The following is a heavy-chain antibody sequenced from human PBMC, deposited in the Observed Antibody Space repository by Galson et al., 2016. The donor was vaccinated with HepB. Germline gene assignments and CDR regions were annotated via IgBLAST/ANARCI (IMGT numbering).Heavy chain of an antibody. CDR2: ISYDGSNE. V-gene: IGHV3-30-3*01. CDR1: GFTFSSYA. J-gene: IGHJ4*02. CDR3: ARDLGDYGDRGASFDY. D-gene: IGHD4-17*01. Sequence: SLRLSCAASGFTFSSYAMNWVRQAPGKGLEWVAVISYDGSNEYYADSVKGRFTISRDNSKNTLYLQMNSLRDEDTAVYYCARDLGDYGDRGASFDYWGQGTLVTVSS.